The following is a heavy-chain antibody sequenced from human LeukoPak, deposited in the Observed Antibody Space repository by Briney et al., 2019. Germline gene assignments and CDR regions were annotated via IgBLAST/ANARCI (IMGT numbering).Heavy chain of an antibody. J-gene: IGHJ4*02. CDR3: ARERAARGRPFDY. D-gene: IGHD5-12*01. V-gene: IGHV4-39*07. Sequence: SETLSLTCTVSGGSIRSSYYYWGWIRQPPGKGLEWIGEINHSGSTNYNPSLKSRVTISVDTSRNQFSLKLSSVTAADTAVYYCARERAARGRPFDYWGQGTLVTVSS. CDR1: GGSIRSSYYY. CDR2: INHSGST.